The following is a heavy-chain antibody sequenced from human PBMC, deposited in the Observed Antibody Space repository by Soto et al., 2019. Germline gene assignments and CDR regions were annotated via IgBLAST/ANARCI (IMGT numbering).Heavy chain of an antibody. CDR1: GFTFSSYA. Sequence: EVQLLESGGGLVQPGGSLRLSCAGSGFTFSSYAMSWVRQAPGKGLEWVSSISGSGGGTYYTDSVKGRFTISRDNSKNTLYLQMNSVRAEDTAEYYCAKDQRGFSSTARIDYWGQGTLVTVSS. D-gene: IGHD6-13*01. V-gene: IGHV3-23*01. CDR2: ISGSGGGT. CDR3: AKDQRGFSSTARIDY. J-gene: IGHJ4*02.